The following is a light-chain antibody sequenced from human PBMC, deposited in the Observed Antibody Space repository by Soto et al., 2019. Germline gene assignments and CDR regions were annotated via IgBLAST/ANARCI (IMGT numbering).Light chain of an antibody. J-gene: IGKJ1*01. CDR3: QQYDSSPRT. Sequence: DNVLTQSPCTLSFSPLERSTLSCRASQSVSSYSLAWYQQKPGQAPRLVMYGTSNRATGIPDRFSGSGSGTDFTLTISRLEPEDFAVYYCQQYDSSPRTFGQGTKVDIK. CDR2: GTS. V-gene: IGKV3-20*01. CDR1: QSVSSYS.